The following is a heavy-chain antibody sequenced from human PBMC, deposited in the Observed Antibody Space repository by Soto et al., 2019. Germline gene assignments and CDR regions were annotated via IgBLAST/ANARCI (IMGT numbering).Heavy chain of an antibody. D-gene: IGHD3-16*01. V-gene: IGHV3-21*01. CDR1: GFTFSSYS. Sequence: EVQLVESGGGLVKPGGSLRLSCAASGFTFSSYSMNWVRQAPGKGLEWVSSISSSSSYIYYADSVKGRFTISRDNAKNSRYRKMNSLRAADTAVYYCARDRQGGRAFDTWGKGTMVPVSS. J-gene: IGHJ3*02. CDR2: ISSSSSYI. CDR3: ARDRQGGRAFDT.